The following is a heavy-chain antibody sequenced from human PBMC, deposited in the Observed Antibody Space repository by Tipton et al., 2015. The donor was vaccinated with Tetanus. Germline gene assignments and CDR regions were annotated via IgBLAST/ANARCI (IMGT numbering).Heavy chain of an antibody. Sequence: LRLSCTVSGGSISTTSDYWGWIRQPPGKGLEWIGSLYYSGTTYYNPSLKSRVTISVDTSKNHFSLRLSFVTAADTAVYYCARLSLKLGMWAFDIWGRGTLVTVSS. D-gene: IGHD7-27*01. CDR2: LYYSGTT. V-gene: IGHV4-39*02. CDR1: GGSISTTSDY. CDR3: ARLSLKLGMWAFDI. J-gene: IGHJ3*02.